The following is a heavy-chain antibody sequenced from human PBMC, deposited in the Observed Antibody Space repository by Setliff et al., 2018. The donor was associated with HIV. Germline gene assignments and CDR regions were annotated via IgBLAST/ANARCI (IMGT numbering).Heavy chain of an antibody. J-gene: IGHJ4*02. Sequence: SETLSLTCTVSGGSIDSTSYYWGWIRQPPGKGLEYIGRIFAGGSTNYNPSLRSRVTISINTSKNQFSLELSSVTAADMAVYYCARSMGAFDYWGPGALVTVSS. CDR1: GGSIDSTSYY. V-gene: IGHV4-61*05. CDR2: IFAGGST. D-gene: IGHD1-26*01. CDR3: ARSMGAFDY.